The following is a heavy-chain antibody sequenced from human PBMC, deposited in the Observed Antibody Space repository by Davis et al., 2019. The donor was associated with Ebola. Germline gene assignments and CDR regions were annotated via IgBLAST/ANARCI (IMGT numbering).Heavy chain of an antibody. V-gene: IGHV3-30*18. CDR2: ISYDGSNK. CDR3: AKDRRRGCSSTSCYRVLDY. Sequence: GESLKISCAASGFTFSSYGMHWVRQAPGKGLEWVAVISYDGSNKYYADSVKGRFTISRDNSKNTLYLQMNSLRAEDTAVYYCAKDRRRGCSSTSCYRVLDYWGQGTLVTVSS. CDR1: GFTFSSYG. D-gene: IGHD2-2*01. J-gene: IGHJ4*02.